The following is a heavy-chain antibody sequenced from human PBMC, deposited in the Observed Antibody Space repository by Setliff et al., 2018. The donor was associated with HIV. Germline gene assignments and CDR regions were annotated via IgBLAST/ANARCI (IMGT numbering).Heavy chain of an antibody. V-gene: IGHV4-34*01. Sequence: SETLSLTCAVYGGSFSGYYWSWIRQPPGKGLEWIGEINHSGSTNYNPSLKSRVTISVDTSKNQFSLKLSSVTAADTAVYYCAREMFGGIAARLKYFDLWGRGTLVTV. CDR1: GGSFSGYY. J-gene: IGHJ2*01. CDR2: INHSGST. D-gene: IGHD6-6*01. CDR3: AREMFGGIAARLKYFDL.